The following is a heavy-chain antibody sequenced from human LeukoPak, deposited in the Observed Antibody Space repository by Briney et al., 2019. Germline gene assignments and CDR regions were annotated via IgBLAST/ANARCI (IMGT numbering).Heavy chain of an antibody. Sequence: GGSLRLSCAASGFTFSSYSMYWVRQAPGKGLEWVSSISSSSSYIYYADSVKGRFTISRDNAKNSLYLQMNSLRAEDTAVYYCARVGGYGVGDAFDIWGQGTMVTVSS. D-gene: IGHD5-12*01. CDR3: ARVGGYGVGDAFDI. CDR2: ISSSSSYI. J-gene: IGHJ3*02. V-gene: IGHV3-21*01. CDR1: GFTFSSYS.